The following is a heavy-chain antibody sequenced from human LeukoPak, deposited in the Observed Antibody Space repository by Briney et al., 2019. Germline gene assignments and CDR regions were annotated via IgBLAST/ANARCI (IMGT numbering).Heavy chain of an antibody. CDR1: GFTFNKNW. Sequence: PGGSLRLSCAACGFTFNKNWMSWVRQAPGKGLECVANIKKDGSEKYYVDSVKGRFTISRDNAKNSLYLQMNSLRAEDTAVYYCARVEGSSWYGALDIWGQGTMVTVSS. CDR2: IKKDGSEK. J-gene: IGHJ3*02. D-gene: IGHD6-13*01. CDR3: ARVEGSSWYGALDI. V-gene: IGHV3-7*01.